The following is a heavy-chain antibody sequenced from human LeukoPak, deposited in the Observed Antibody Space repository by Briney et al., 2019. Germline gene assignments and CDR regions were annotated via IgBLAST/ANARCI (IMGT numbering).Heavy chain of an antibody. CDR3: ATVILGSSDYYYYGMDV. CDR2: MNPNSGNT. Sequence: ASVKVSCKASGYTFTSYDINWVRQATGQGLEWMGWMNPNSGNTGYAQKFQGRVTMTEDTSTDTAYMELSSLRSEDTAVYYCATVILGSSDYYYYGMDVWGQGTTVTVSS. V-gene: IGHV1-8*01. D-gene: IGHD2-21*01. J-gene: IGHJ6*02. CDR1: GYTFTSYD.